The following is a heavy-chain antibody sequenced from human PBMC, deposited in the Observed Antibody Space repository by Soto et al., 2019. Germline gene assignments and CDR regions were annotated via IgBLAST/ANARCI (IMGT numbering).Heavy chain of an antibody. Sequence: QVQLVQSGAEVKKPGSSVKVSCTASGGSLSNFGISWVRQAPGQGLEWMGAIIPVFGTPNYAQQFQDRVTINADESTTTVYMEVRSLTSEDTAVYYCARGDAIKIVVTTYYAVDVWGQGTTVTVSS. D-gene: IGHD4-17*01. V-gene: IGHV1-69*12. CDR3: ARGDAIKIVVTTYYAVDV. CDR1: GGSLSNFG. CDR2: IIPVFGTP. J-gene: IGHJ6*02.